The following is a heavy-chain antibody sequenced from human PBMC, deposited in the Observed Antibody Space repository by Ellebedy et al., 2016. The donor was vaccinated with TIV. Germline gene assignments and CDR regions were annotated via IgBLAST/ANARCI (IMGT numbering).Heavy chain of an antibody. D-gene: IGHD3-22*01. CDR3: ARRFDDDGSAWDS. Sequence: GESLKISXKASGYSFTHYWITWVRQVSGKGLEWMGRIDPFDSHITYSPSFQGHVTLSVDKSINTAYLEWTSLKASDTATYYCARRFDDDGSAWDSWGQGTLVTVSS. J-gene: IGHJ4*02. V-gene: IGHV5-10-1*01. CDR1: GYSFTHYW. CDR2: IDPFDSHI.